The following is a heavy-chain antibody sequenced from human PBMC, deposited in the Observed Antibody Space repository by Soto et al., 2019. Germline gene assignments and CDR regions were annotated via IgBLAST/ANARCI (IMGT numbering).Heavy chain of an antibody. J-gene: IGHJ4*02. CDR2: ISYDGSNK. CDR3: VAAAGKTGKFDY. Sequence: GGSLRLSCAASGFTFSSYAMHWVRQAPGKGLEWVAVISYDGSNKYYADSVKGRFTISRDNSKNTLYLQMSSLRAEDTAVYYPVAAAGKTGKFDYWGQGTLVTVSS. CDR1: GFTFSSYA. V-gene: IGHV3-30-3*01. D-gene: IGHD6-13*01.